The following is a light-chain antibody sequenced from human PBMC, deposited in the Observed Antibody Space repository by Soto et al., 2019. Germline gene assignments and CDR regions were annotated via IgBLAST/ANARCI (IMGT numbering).Light chain of an antibody. CDR1: SSDVGGYNY. J-gene: IGLJ1*01. CDR3: FSYAGSCKGYV. Sequence: QSALTQPRSVSGSPGQSVTISCTGTSSDVGGYNYVSWYQQHPGKAPKLMIYDVSKRPSGVPDRFSGSKSGNTASLTISGLQAEDEADYYCFSYAGSCKGYVFGTGTKLTVL. V-gene: IGLV2-11*01. CDR2: DVS.